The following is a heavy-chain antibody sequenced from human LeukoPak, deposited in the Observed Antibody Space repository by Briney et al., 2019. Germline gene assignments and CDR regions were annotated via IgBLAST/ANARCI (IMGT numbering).Heavy chain of an antibody. J-gene: IGHJ5*02. CDR1: GGSFSGYY. CDR2: INHSGST. V-gene: IGHV4-34*01. D-gene: IGHD6-13*01. CDR3: ARGYSYSSSWYSPPGRWFDP. Sequence: PSETLSLTCAVYGGSFSGYYWSWIRQPPGKGLEWIGEINHSGSTNYNPSLKSRVTISVDTSKNQFSLKLSSVTAADTAVYYCARGYSYSSSWYSPPGRWFDPWGQGTLVTVSS.